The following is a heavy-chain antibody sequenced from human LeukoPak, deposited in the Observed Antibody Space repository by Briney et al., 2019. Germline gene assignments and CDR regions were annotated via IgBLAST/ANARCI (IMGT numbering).Heavy chain of an antibody. CDR3: ARQYDSGRYPFVY. CDR1: GGSIKNYY. D-gene: IGHD3-10*01. CDR2: IYYSGST. Sequence: SETLSLTCTVSGGSIKNYYWSWIRQPPGKGLEWIGYIYYSGSTNYNPSLKSRVTISIDTSKNQFSLKLSSVTAADTAVYYCARQYDSGRYPFVYWGQGTLVTVSS. J-gene: IGHJ4*02. V-gene: IGHV4-59*01.